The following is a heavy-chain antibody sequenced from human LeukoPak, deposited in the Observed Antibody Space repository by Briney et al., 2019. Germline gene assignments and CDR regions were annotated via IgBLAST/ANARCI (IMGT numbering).Heavy chain of an antibody. V-gene: IGHV3-23*01. CDR2: ISGSVDNT. Sequence: GGSLRLSCAASGFTFNNYAMSWVRQAPGKGLEWVSTISGSVDNTYYADSVKGRFTISRDISKNTLYLQMNSLRADDTAVYYCANDFDHWGQGTLVTVSS. CDR3: ANDFDH. J-gene: IGHJ4*02. CDR1: GFTFNNYA.